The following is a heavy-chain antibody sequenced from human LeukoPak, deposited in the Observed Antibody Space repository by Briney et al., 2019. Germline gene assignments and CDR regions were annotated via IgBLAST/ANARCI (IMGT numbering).Heavy chain of an antibody. D-gene: IGHD6-13*01. Sequence: PSETLSLTCTVSGGSISSSSYYWGWIRQPPGKGLEWIGSIYYSGSTYYNPSLKSRVTISVDTSKNQFSPKLSSVTAADTAVYYCARVAAVPYNWFDPWGQGTLVTVSS. CDR2: IYYSGST. V-gene: IGHV4-39*07. CDR1: GGSISSSSYY. J-gene: IGHJ5*02. CDR3: ARVAAVPYNWFDP.